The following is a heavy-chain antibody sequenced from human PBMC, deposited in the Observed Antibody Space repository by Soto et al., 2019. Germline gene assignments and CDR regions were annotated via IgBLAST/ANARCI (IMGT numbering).Heavy chain of an antibody. CDR3: ARREHHYVTSGSSRYYFDY. J-gene: IGHJ4*02. CDR2: NYPGVSDT. CDR1: GYSFTNYG. Sequence: EVQLVQSGAEVKKPGESLKISCKGSGYSFTNYGIGWVRQMPGKGLEWMGNNYPGVSDTRYSPSFQGQVTISADKSISTAYLQWRSLKASDTAIYYCARREHHYVTSGSSRYYFDYWGQGTLVTVSS. D-gene: IGHD3-22*01. V-gene: IGHV5-51*03.